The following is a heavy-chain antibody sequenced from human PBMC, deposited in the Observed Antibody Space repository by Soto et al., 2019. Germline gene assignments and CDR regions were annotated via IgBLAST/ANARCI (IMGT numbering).Heavy chain of an antibody. V-gene: IGHV3-72*01. J-gene: IGHJ4*02. Sequence: EVQLVESGGGLVQPGGSLRLSCAASGFTFSDHYMDWVRQAPGKGLEWVGRSRNKGNGYTTEYAASVKGRFTVSRDDSKDSLYLQINSLKSEDTAVYYCARGRGYSYGSYFDYWGQGALVTVSS. D-gene: IGHD5-18*01. CDR1: GFTFSDHY. CDR2: SRNKGNGYTT. CDR3: ARGRGYSYGSYFDY.